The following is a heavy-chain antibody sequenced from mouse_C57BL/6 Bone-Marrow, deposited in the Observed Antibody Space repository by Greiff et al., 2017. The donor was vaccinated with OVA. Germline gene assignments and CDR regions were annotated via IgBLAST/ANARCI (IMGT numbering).Heavy chain of an antibody. CDR2: IDPSDSYT. Sequence: QVQLQQPGAELVKPGASVKLSCKASGYTFTSYWMQWVKQRPGQGLEWIGEIDPSDSYTNYNQKFKGKATLTVDTSSSTAYMQLSSLTSEDSAVYYCARENDGEDYWGQGTTLTVSS. CDR3: ARENDGEDY. V-gene: IGHV1-50*01. CDR1: GYTFTSYW. J-gene: IGHJ2*01.